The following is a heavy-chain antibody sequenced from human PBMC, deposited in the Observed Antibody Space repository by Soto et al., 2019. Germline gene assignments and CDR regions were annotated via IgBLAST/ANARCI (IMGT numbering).Heavy chain of an antibody. J-gene: IGHJ6*03. CDR2: INPNSGGT. D-gene: IGHD5-18*01. CDR1: GYTFTGYY. V-gene: IGHV1-2*04. Sequence: ASVKVSCKASGYTFTGYYMHWVRQAPGQGLEWMGWINPNSGGTNYAQKFQGWVTMTWDTSISTAYMELSRLRSDDTAVYYCAREFPENTALGRCYHYYHQDVSAQRTTVLVSS. CDR3: AREFPENTALGRCYHYYHQDV.